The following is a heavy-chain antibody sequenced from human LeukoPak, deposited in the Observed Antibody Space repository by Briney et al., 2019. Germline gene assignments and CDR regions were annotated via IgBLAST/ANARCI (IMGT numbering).Heavy chain of an antibody. CDR3: AREGKQWLLYYFDY. Sequence: GASVKVSCKASGDTFHMFGISWVRQAPGQGLEWMGWISAYNGGTNYAQKFQGRVTMTTDTSTNTAYMELRSLRSDDTAVYYCAREGKQWLLYYFDYWGQGTLVTVSS. CDR1: GDTFHMFG. J-gene: IGHJ4*02. V-gene: IGHV1-18*04. D-gene: IGHD6-19*01. CDR2: ISAYNGGT.